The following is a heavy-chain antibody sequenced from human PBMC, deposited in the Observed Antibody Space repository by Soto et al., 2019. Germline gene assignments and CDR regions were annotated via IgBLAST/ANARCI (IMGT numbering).Heavy chain of an antibody. CDR2: IYYSGST. D-gene: IGHD1-7*01. J-gene: IGHJ3*02. V-gene: IGHV4-61*01. CDR3: ARVSRELLDI. Sequence: PSETLSLTCTVSGGSVSSGSYYWSWIRQPPGKGLEWIGYIYYSGSTNYNPSLKSRVTISVDTSKNQFSLKLSSVTAADTAVYYCARVSRELLDIWGQGTMVT. CDR1: GGSVSSGSYY.